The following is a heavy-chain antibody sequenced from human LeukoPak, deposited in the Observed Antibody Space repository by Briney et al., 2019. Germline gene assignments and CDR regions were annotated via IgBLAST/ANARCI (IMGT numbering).Heavy chain of an antibody. CDR2: IWYDGSNK. CDR1: GSTFSSYG. CDR3: AKDAWDSSGYQRVYYFDY. V-gene: IGHV3-33*06. D-gene: IGHD3-22*01. J-gene: IGHJ4*02. Sequence: GGSLRLSCAASGSTFSSYGMHWVRQAPGKGLEWVAVIWYDGSNKYYADSVKGRFTISRDNSKNTLYLQMNSLRAEDTAVYYCAKDAWDSSGYQRVYYFDYWGQGTLVTVSS.